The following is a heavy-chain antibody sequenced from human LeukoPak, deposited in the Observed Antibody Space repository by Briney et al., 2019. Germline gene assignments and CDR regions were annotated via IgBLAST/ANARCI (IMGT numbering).Heavy chain of an antibody. CDR3: ARDFAPHYDILTGQHLGY. Sequence: SVKVSCKASGYTFTSYAMNWVRQAPGQGLEWMGGIIPIFGTANYAQKFQGRVTITADESTSTAYMELSSLRSEDTAVYYCARDFAPHYDILTGQHLGYWGQGTLVTVSS. CDR2: IIPIFGTA. CDR1: GYTFTSYA. V-gene: IGHV1-69*13. D-gene: IGHD3-9*01. J-gene: IGHJ4*02.